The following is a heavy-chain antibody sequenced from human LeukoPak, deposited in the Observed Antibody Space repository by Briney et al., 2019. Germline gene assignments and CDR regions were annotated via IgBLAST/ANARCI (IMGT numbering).Heavy chain of an antibody. D-gene: IGHD3-3*01. CDR1: GYTFTGYY. CDR2: INPNGGGT. Sequence: ASVKVSCKASGYTFTGYYMHWVRQAPGQGLEWMGWINPNGGGTNYAQKFQGRVTMTRDTSISTAYMELSRLRSDDTAVYYCARDYHITIFGVVIVWGQGTLVTVSS. V-gene: IGHV1-2*02. CDR3: ARDYHITIFGVVIV. J-gene: IGHJ4*02.